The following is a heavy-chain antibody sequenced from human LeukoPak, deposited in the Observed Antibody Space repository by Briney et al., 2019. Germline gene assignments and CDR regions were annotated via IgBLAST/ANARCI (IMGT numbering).Heavy chain of an antibody. CDR1: GGSFSGYY. V-gene: IGHV4-34*01. CDR2: VNHSGST. J-gene: IGHJ6*03. D-gene: IGHD6-13*01. CDR3: ARRGSSWYGAVYYYYYMDV. Sequence: SETLSLTCAVYGGSFSGYYWSWIRQPPGKGLEWIGEVNHSGSTNYNPSLKSRITISVDTSKNQFSLKLSSVTAADTAVYYCARRGSSWYGAVYYYYYMDVWGKGTTVTVSS.